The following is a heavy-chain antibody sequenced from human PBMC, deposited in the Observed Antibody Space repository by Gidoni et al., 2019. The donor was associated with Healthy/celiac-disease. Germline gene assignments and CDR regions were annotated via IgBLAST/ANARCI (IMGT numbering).Heavy chain of an antibody. D-gene: IGHD2-2*02. CDR2: FSSSSSTI. Sequence: EAQLVESGGGLVQPGGSLRRSWAAAGFTFSSYSRNWVRQAPGRGLEWFSSFSSSSSTIYYADSVKVRFTISRDNAKNSLYLQMNSLRAEDTAVYYCASLIYCSSTSCYTDWGWFDPWGQGTLVTVSS. CDR1: GFTFSSYS. CDR3: ASLIYCSSTSCYTDWGWFDP. J-gene: IGHJ5*02. V-gene: IGHV3-48*04.